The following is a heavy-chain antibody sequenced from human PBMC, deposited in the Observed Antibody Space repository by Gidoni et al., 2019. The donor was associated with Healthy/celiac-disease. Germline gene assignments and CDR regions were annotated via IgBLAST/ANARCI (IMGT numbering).Heavy chain of an antibody. J-gene: IGHJ4*02. CDR2: ISGSGGST. V-gene: IGHV3-23*01. CDR1: GFTFRSYA. CDR3: AKARTPYSSSWYLSDY. D-gene: IGHD6-13*01. Sequence: EVQLLESGGGLVQPGGSLRLSCAASGFTFRSYAMSWVRQAPGKGLEWVSAISGSGGSTYYADSVKGRFTISRDNSKNTLYLQMNSLRAEDTAVYYCAKARTPYSSSWYLSDYWGQGTLVTVSS.